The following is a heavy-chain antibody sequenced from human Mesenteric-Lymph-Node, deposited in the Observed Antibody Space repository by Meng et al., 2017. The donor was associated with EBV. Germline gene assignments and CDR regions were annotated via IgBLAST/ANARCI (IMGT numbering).Heavy chain of an antibody. J-gene: IGHJ4*02. D-gene: IGHD1-26*01. V-gene: IGHV1-18*01. CDR3: ARRRRIVGATDFDY. CDR2: INAYNGDT. CDR1: GYTFTNYG. Sequence: QVRLGESVVEYKRPGASVKVSCKASGYTFTNYGITGVRQAPGQGLEWMGWINAYNGDTNYAQTLQGRVTMTTDTSTSTAYMELRSLRSDDTAVYYCARRRRIVGATDFDYWGQGTLVTVSS.